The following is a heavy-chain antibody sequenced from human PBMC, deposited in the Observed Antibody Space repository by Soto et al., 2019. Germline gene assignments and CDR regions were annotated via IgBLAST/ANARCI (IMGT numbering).Heavy chain of an antibody. CDR1: GYTFTSYG. Sequence: QVQLVQSGAEVKKPGASVKVSCKASGYTFTSYGISWVRQAPGQGLEWMGWISAYNGNTNYAQNLQGRVTMTPDTSTSTAEMELRSLRSDDTAVYYCARDETAIVDFVYWGQGTLVTVSS. V-gene: IGHV1-18*01. D-gene: IGHD3-22*01. J-gene: IGHJ4*02. CDR3: ARDETAIVDFVY. CDR2: ISAYNGNT.